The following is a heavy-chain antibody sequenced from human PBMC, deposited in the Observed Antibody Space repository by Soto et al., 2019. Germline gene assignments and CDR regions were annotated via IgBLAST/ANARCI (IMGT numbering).Heavy chain of an antibody. D-gene: IGHD3-10*01. Sequence: SETLSLTCTVSGGSISSYYWSWIRQPPGKGLEWIGYIYYSGSTNYNPSLKSRVTISVDTSKNQFSLKLSSVTAADTAVYYCASDLYGSGSLLWGQGTLVTVSS. J-gene: IGHJ4*02. CDR2: IYYSGST. CDR1: GGSISSYY. V-gene: IGHV4-59*01. CDR3: ASDLYGSGSLL.